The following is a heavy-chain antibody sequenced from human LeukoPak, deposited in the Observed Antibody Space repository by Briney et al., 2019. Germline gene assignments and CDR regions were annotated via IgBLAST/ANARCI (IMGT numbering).Heavy chain of an antibody. V-gene: IGHV4-59*11. J-gene: IGHJ3*02. CDR1: GGSISSLY. D-gene: IGHD4-17*01. CDR3: ARDPTTVTKGFDI. Sequence: SETLSLTCTVSGGSISSLYWSWIRQPPGKGLEWIGYIYYSGSTNYNPSLKSRVTLSVDTSKNQFSLKLRSVTAADTAVYYCARDPTTVTKGFDIWGQGTMVTVSS. CDR2: IYYSGST.